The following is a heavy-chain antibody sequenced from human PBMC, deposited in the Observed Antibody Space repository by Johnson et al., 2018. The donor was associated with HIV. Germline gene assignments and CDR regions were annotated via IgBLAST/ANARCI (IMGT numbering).Heavy chain of an antibody. D-gene: IGHD5-18*01. CDR3: ARLPSGYSRDGFNI. CDR1: GFTFSSYG. Sequence: QVQLVESGGGVVQPGRSLRLSCAASGFTFSSYGMHWVRQAPGKGLEWVSGISWNSGSIGYADSVKGRFTISRDNSKNTLYLQMNSMRADDTAVYYCARLPSGYSRDGFNIWGQGTMVTVSS. V-gene: IGHV3-NL1*01. CDR2: ISWNSGSI. J-gene: IGHJ3*02.